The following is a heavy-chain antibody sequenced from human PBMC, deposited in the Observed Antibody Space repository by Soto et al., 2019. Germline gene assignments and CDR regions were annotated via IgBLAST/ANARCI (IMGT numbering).Heavy chain of an antibody. CDR2: ITDSGDDT. Sequence: PGGSLRLSCAASGFNFRNYAMSWVRQAPGEGLEWVSVITDSGDDTLHADSVKGRFTISRDNSKNTLFLQMNSLRAEDKAIYYCAQASGGRYPESPLSDFWRQGTRVTFSS. D-gene: IGHD1-26*01. CDR1: GFNFRNYA. CDR3: AQASGGRYPESPLSDF. V-gene: IGHV3-23*01. J-gene: IGHJ4*02.